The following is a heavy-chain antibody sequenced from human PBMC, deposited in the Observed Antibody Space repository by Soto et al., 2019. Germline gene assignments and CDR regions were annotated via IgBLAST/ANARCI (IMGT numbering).Heavy chain of an antibody. Sequence: SETLSLTCTVSGGSLSSSSSYWGWIRQPQGKGLEWIGNIYYSGSTNYNPSLKSRVTISVDTSKNQFSLKLSSVTVADTAVYYCARESHPIYDSSGYRGWFDPWGQGTLVTVSS. CDR2: IYYSGST. CDR1: GGSLSSSSSY. V-gene: IGHV4-39*07. D-gene: IGHD3-22*01. J-gene: IGHJ5*02. CDR3: ARESHPIYDSSGYRGWFDP.